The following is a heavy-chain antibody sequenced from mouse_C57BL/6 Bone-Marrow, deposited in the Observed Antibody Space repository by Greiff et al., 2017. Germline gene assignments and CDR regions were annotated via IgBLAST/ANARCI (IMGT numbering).Heavy chain of an antibody. Sequence: VQLKESGPVLVKPGASVKMSCKASGYTFTDYYMNWVKQSHGKSLEWIGVINPYNGGTSYNQKFKGKATLTVDKSSSTAYMELNSLTSEDYAVYYCARRGGSSPGWGQGTTLTVSS. CDR2: INPYNGGT. V-gene: IGHV1-19*01. CDR1: GYTFTDYY. J-gene: IGHJ2*01. CDR3: ARRGGSSPG. D-gene: IGHD1-1*01.